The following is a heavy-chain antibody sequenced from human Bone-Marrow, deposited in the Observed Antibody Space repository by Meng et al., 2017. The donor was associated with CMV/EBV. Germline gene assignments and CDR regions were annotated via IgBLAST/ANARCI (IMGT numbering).Heavy chain of an antibody. J-gene: IGHJ4*02. CDR2: IQYDGNHK. CDR1: GFSFSYYS. D-gene: IGHD2-2*01. Sequence: GESLKISCAASGFSFSYYSMHWVRQTPGKGLEWVSFIQYDGNHKYDAESVKGRFTISRDNSKNMVYLQMISLRPEDTAVYYCAKDIRHCTSTSCYPLFFFDSWGQGTLVTVSS. V-gene: IGHV3-30*02. CDR3: AKDIRHCTSTSCYPLFFFDS.